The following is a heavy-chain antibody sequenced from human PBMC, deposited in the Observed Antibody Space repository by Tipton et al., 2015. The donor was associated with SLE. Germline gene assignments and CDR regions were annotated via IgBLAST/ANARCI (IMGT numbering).Heavy chain of an antibody. CDR3: AKGSGWYKD. V-gene: IGHV4-39*07. J-gene: IGHJ4*02. CDR2: IYYSGST. CDR1: GGSISSSNYY. Sequence: TLSLTCTVSGGSISSSNYYWAWIRQPPGKGLEWIGTIYYSGSTYYNPSLKSRVTISIDTSKNQFSLKLSSVTAADTAVFYCAKGSGWYKDWGQGTLVTVSS. D-gene: IGHD6-19*01.